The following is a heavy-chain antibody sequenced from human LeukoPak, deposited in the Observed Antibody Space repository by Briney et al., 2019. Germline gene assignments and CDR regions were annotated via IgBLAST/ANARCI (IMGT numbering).Heavy chain of an antibody. CDR3: ARDTTDDFWSGFASPYYMDV. V-gene: IGHV4-61*02. D-gene: IGHD3-3*01. Sequence: SQTLSLTCTVSGGSISSGSYYWSWIRQPAGKELQWIGRIYTSGSTNYNPSLKSRVTISVDTSKNQFSLKLSSVTAADTAVYYCARDTTDDFWSGFASPYYMDVWGKGTTVTVSS. J-gene: IGHJ6*03. CDR2: IYTSGST. CDR1: GGSISSGSYY.